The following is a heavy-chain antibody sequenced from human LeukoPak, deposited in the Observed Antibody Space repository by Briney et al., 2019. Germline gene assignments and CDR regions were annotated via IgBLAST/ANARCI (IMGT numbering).Heavy chain of an antibody. CDR2: ISSSGSTI. V-gene: IGHV3-11*01. J-gene: IGHJ4*02. Sequence: GGSLRLSCAASGFTFSDYYMSWIRQAPGKGLEWVSYISSSGSTIYYADSVKGRFTISRDNAKNSLYLQMNSLRAEDTAVYYCARSISYYDFWSGYDYWGQGTLVTVSS. CDR3: ARSISYYDFWSGYDY. CDR1: GFTFSDYY. D-gene: IGHD3-3*01.